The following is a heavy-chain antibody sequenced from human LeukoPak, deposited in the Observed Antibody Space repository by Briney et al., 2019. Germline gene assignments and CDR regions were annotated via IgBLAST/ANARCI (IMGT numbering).Heavy chain of an antibody. CDR1: GYTFTGQY. D-gene: IGHD3-16*01. J-gene: IGHJ1*01. CDR2: INPNSGGT. Sequence: GASVKVSCKTSGYTFTGQYLHWVRQAPGQGLEWMGWINPNSGGTKSAQKFQGRVIMTRDTSISTAYMELRSLSSDDTAVYYCARGLQLHLGELFPFAEFLQPWGQGTLVTVFS. CDR3: ARGLQLHLGELFPFAEFLQP. V-gene: IGHV1-2*02.